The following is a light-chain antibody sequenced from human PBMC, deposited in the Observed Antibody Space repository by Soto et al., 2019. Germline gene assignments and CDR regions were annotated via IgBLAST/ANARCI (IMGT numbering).Light chain of an antibody. CDR1: QSVSSSSY. CDR2: GAS. V-gene: IGKV3-20*01. CDR3: HQYGSSPSYT. Sequence: ESVLTQSPGTLSLSPGERATLSCRASQSVSSSSYLAWYQQKPGQAPRLLIYGASSRATGIPDRFSGSGSGTDFTLTISRLEPEDFAVYYCHQYGSSPSYTFGQGTKLEIK. J-gene: IGKJ2*01.